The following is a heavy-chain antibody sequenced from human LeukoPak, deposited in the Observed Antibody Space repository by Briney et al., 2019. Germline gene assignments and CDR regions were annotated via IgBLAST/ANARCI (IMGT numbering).Heavy chain of an antibody. CDR2: ISGSGSGT. Sequence: GGSLRLSCATSGFTFSTYAMSWVRQAPGKGLEWVSLISGSGSGTHYADSAKGRFTISRDNSKNMLYLHMNTLRADDTAVYYCARSGTEDGYNIYFDHWGQGTLATVSS. D-gene: IGHD5-24*01. CDR3: ARSGTEDGYNIYFDH. V-gene: IGHV3-23*01. CDR1: GFTFSTYA. J-gene: IGHJ4*02.